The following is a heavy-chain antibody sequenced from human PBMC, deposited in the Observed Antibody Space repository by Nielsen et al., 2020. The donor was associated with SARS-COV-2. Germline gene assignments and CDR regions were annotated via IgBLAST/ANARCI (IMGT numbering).Heavy chain of an antibody. CDR3: AREDFWSGYLTHAFDI. CDR1: GYTFTSYY. Sequence: ASVKVSCKASGYTFTSYYMHWVRQAPGQGLEWMGIINPSGGSTSYAQKFQGRVTMTRDTSTSTVYMELSSLRSEDTAVYYCAREDFWSGYLTHAFDIWGQGTMVTASS. CDR2: INPSGGST. D-gene: IGHD3-3*01. V-gene: IGHV1-46*01. J-gene: IGHJ3*02.